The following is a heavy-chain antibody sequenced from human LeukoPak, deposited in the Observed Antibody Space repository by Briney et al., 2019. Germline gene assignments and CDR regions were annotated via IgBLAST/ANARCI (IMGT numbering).Heavy chain of an antibody. J-gene: IGHJ5*02. CDR3: ARDPSLGALVNWFDP. Sequence: ASVKVSCKASGYTFTGYYIHWLRQAPGQGLEWMGFINPNSGGTDYAQKFQGRATMTRDTSISTAYMELSRLRSGDTAVYYCARDPSLGALVNWFDPWGQGTLVTVSS. D-gene: IGHD1-26*01. CDR2: INPNSGGT. CDR1: GYTFTGYY. V-gene: IGHV1-2*02.